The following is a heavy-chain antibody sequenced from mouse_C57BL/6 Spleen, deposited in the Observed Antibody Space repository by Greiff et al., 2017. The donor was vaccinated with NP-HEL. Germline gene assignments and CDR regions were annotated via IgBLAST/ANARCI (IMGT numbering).Heavy chain of an antibody. J-gene: IGHJ3*01. CDR1: GYTFTSYW. CDR2: ISPNSGGT. D-gene: IGHD2-4*01. V-gene: IGHV1-72*01. CDR3: ARYDYDYDAAWFAY. Sequence: QVQLQQPGAELVKPGASVKLSCKASGYTFTSYWMHWVKQRPGRGLEWIGRISPNSGGTYYNEKFKSKATLTVDKPSSTAYMQLSSLTSEDSAVYYCARYDYDYDAAWFAYWGQGTLVTVSA.